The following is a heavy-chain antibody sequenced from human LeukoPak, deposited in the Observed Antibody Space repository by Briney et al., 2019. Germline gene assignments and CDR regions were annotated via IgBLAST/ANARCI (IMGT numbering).Heavy chain of an antibody. D-gene: IGHD5-24*01. CDR1: GFTFSSYW. CDR3: AREGEMVNTGFGYFDY. V-gene: IGHV3-74*01. CDR2: INTDGSST. Sequence: PGGSLRLSCAASGFTFSSYWMHWVRQAPGKGLVWVSRINTDGSSTSYADSVKGRFTISRDNAKNTLYLQMNSLRAEDTAVYYCAREGEMVNTGFGYFDYWGQGTLVTVSS. J-gene: IGHJ4*02.